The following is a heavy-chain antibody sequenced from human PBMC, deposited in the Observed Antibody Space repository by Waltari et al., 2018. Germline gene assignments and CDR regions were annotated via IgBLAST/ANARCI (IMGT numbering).Heavy chain of an antibody. D-gene: IGHD4-4*01. CDR2: INTDGSDT. V-gene: IGHV3-74*03. CDR1: GFTFSSHW. J-gene: IGHJ5*02. Sequence: EVQLVESGGGLVQPGGSLRLSCAASGFTFSSHWMHRVRKAPGKGLGCVSSINTDGSDTAYAESVRGRFSISRDYAKNTLFLQMNSLRVEGTAVYYCARAYSGKKNPKESWGQGTLVTVSS. CDR3: ARAYSGKKNPKES.